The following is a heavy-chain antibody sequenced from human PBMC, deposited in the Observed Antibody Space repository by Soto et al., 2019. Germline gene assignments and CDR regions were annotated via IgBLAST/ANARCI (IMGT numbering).Heavy chain of an antibody. CDR3: GRGGWVFTPFVVVEMDY. V-gene: IGHV1-46*01. Sequence: GASVKVSCKASGYTFTSYYMHWVRQAPGQGLEWMGIINPSGGSTSYAQKFQGRVTMTRDTSTSTVYMELSSLRSEDTAVYYCGRGGWVFTPFVVVEMDYWGQGTLFTV. J-gene: IGHJ4*02. D-gene: IGHD2-21*01. CDR2: INPSGGST. CDR1: GYTFTSYY.